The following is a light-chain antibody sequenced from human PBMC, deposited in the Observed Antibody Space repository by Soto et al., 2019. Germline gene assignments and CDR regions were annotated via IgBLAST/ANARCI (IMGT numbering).Light chain of an antibody. CDR2: RAS. Sequence: EMVMTQSPATLSVSPGERATLSCRANQSVFINLAWYQKKPGQAPRLLIYRASTRATGVPGRFSGGGSGTEFTLTISSLQAEDSAVYYCQQYNKWPLLSFGGGTKVEI. J-gene: IGKJ4*01. V-gene: IGKV3-15*01. CDR1: QSVFIN. CDR3: QQYNKWPLLS.